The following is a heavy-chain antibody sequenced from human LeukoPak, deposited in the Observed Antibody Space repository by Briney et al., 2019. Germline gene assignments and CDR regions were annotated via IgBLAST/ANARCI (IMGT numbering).Heavy chain of an antibody. CDR1: GFTFSSYW. J-gene: IGHJ4*02. CDR3: ARDYYDSSGYLDY. D-gene: IGHD3-22*01. V-gene: IGHV3-7*01. CDR2: IKQDGSEK. Sequence: PGGSLRLSCAASGFTFSSYWMSWVRQAPGKGLEWVANIKQDGSEKYYVDSVKGRFTISRDNAKNSLYLQMNSLRAEGTAVYYCARDYYDSSGYLDYWGQGTLVTVSS.